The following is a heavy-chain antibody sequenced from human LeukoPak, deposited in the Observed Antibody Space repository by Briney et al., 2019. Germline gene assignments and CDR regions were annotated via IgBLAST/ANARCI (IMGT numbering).Heavy chain of an antibody. CDR1: GFTFSSYA. CDR2: ISGAAEST. V-gene: IGHV3-23*01. D-gene: IGHD3-16*02. J-gene: IGHJ4*02. CDR3: AKDADYVWGSYRYFDY. Sequence: GGSLRLSCAASGFTFSSYAMSWVRQAPGKGLEWVSVISGAAESTNYADSVRGRFTISRDNSKNTLYVQMKSLRGEDTAVYYCAKDADYVWGSYRYFDYWGQGTLVTVSS.